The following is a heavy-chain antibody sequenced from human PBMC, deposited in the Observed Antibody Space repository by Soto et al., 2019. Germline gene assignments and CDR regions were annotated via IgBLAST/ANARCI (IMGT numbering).Heavy chain of an antibody. V-gene: IGHV4-39*01. CDR1: GGSISSSDSY. D-gene: IGHD6-13*01. Sequence: ETLSLTCTVSGGSISSSDSYWDWIRQPPGKGLEWIGSIYYIGTTYYNPSLKSRVTISVDTSKNQFSLKLSSVTAADTAVYYCARKGTAAAGAFDYWGQGTLVTVSS. CDR2: IYYIGTT. CDR3: ARKGTAAAGAFDY. J-gene: IGHJ4*02.